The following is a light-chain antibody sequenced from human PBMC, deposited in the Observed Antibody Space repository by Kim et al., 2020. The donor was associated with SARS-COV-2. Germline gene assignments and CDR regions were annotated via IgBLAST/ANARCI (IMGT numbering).Light chain of an antibody. CDR1: QGISSD. CDR3: QQSYSAPWT. V-gene: IGKV1-39*01. J-gene: IGKJ1*01. CDR2: SAS. Sequence: DIQMTQSPSSLSASVGDGVTITCRASQGISSDLNWYQQKPGKAPNLLIYSASSLQGGVPSRFSGSGSGTDFSLTISSLQPEDFATYYCQQSYSAPWTFGQGTKVEIK.